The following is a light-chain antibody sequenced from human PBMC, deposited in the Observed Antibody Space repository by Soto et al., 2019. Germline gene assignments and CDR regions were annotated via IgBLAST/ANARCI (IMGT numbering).Light chain of an antibody. J-gene: IGKJ1*01. CDR3: QQYNGWPPKRT. CDR1: QSITTN. CDR2: GAS. Sequence: EVVMTQSPVTLSVSPRERATLSCRASQSITTNLAWYQQKPGQAPRLLIYGASTRATGVLARFSSSGSGTQYSLTISSMQSQDFALYYYQQYNGWPPKRTFEQLTKV. V-gene: IGKV3-15*01.